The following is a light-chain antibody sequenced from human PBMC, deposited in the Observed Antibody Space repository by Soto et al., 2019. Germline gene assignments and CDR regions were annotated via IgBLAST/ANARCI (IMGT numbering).Light chain of an antibody. Sequence: QSALTQPASVSGSPGQSMTISCTGSSSGVGGYHYVSWYQQHPGKAPKLIIYQVSHRPSGVSDRFSGSKSGNTASLTISGLQGEDEATYYCSSFTSTHTYVFGTGTKVTVL. J-gene: IGLJ1*01. CDR1: SSGVGGYHY. CDR2: QVS. V-gene: IGLV2-14*03. CDR3: SSFTSTHTYV.